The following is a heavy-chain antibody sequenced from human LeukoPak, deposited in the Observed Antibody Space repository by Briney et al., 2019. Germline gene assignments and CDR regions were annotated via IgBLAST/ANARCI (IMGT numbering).Heavy chain of an antibody. V-gene: IGHV4-39*07. Sequence: PSETLSLTCTVSGGSISSSSYYWGWIRQPPGTGLEWIGSIYYSGSTNYNPSLKSRVTISVDTSKNQFSLKLSSVTAADTAVYYCARDRLTLNLTGYSWGAFDIWGQGTMVTVSS. CDR3: ARDRLTLNLTGYSWGAFDI. CDR1: GGSISSSSYY. J-gene: IGHJ3*02. CDR2: IYYSGST. D-gene: IGHD3-9*01.